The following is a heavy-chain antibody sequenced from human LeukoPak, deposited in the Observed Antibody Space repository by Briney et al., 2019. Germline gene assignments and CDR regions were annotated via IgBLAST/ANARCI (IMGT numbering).Heavy chain of an antibody. V-gene: IGHV5-51*01. CDR1: GYSFTNYW. J-gene: IGHJ4*02. Sequence: SRESLKISCKDSGYSFTNYWIGWVRQMPGKGLEWMGIIHSADSNTKYSPSFQGQVTISADKSISTAYLQWSGLKASDTAMYYCAGARHGDYRWDYWGQGTLVTVSS. CDR2: IHSADSNT. CDR3: AGARHGDYRWDY. D-gene: IGHD4-17*01.